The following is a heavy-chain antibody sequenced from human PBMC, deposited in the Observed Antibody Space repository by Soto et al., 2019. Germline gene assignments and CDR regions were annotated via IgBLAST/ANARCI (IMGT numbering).Heavy chain of an antibody. V-gene: IGHV3-23*01. D-gene: IGHD3-22*01. CDR3: AKDRNYYDSSGYGY. CDR2: IIGSGGST. Sequence: EVQLLESGGGLVQPGGSLRLSCAASGFTFNSYAMSWVRQAPGKGLEWVSTIIGSGGSTYYADSVKGRFSVSRDNSKNTLYLQMNSLRAEDTAVYYCAKDRNYYDSSGYGYWGQGTLVTVSS. J-gene: IGHJ4*02. CDR1: GFTFNSYA.